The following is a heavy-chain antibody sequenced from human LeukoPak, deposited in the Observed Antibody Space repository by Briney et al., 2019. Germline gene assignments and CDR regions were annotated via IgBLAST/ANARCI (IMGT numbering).Heavy chain of an antibody. D-gene: IGHD2-21*01. V-gene: IGHV1-2*02. J-gene: IGHJ4*02. CDR2: INPNSGGT. Sequence: ASVKVSCKASGYTFTGYYMHWVRQAPGQGLEWMGWINPNSGGTNYAQKFQGRVTMTRDTSISRAYMELSRLRSDDTAVYYCAREFPTAGDIFDYWGQGTLVTVSS. CDR3: AREFPTAGDIFDY. CDR1: GYTFTGYY.